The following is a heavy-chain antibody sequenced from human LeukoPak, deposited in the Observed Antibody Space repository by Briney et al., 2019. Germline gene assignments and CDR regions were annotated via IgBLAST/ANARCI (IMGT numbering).Heavy chain of an antibody. J-gene: IGHJ4*02. D-gene: IGHD5-24*01. CDR3: ARDKGGYNEVDY. CDR1: GFTFISHD. V-gene: IGHV3-48*01. CDR2: ISGSGRTI. Sequence: GGSLRLSCAASGFTFISHDMNWIRQVPGKGLEWVSYISGSGRTIYYADSVKGRFTISRDNAKNSLYLQMNSLRVEDTAVYYCARDKGGYNEVDYWGQGTLVTVTS.